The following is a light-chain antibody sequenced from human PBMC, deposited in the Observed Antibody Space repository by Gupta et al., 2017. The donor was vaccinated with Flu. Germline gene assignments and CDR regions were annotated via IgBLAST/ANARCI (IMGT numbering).Light chain of an antibody. V-gene: IGLV3-25*01. CDR1: ALPKQY. J-gene: IGLJ3*02. CDR2: KDS. CDR3: QSADSSGSYRV. Sequence: SPGQTARISCSGDALPKQYAYWYQQKPGQAPVLLINKDSERSSGVPERFSGSSSGTIVTLTISGVQADDEADYYCQSADSSGSYRVFGGGTKLTVL.